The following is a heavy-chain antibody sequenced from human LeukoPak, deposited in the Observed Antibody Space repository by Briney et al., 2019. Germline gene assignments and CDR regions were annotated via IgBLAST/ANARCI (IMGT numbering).Heavy chain of an antibody. CDR2: ISAYNGNT. CDR3: ARGRTRTYYYDSSGYNY. J-gene: IGHJ4*02. CDR1: GYTFTSYG. V-gene: IGHV1-18*01. Sequence: GASVKVSCKASGYTFTSYGISWVRQAPGQGLEWMGWISAYNGNTNYAQKLQGRVTMTTDTSTSTAYMELRSLRSDDTAVYYCARGRTRTYYYDSSGYNYWGQGTLVTVSS. D-gene: IGHD3-22*01.